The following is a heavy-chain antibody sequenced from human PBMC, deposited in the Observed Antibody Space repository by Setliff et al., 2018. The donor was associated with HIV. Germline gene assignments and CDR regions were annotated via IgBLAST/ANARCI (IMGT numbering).Heavy chain of an antibody. J-gene: IGHJ4*02. Sequence: GPSVKVSCKASGYTFTSYYMHWVRQAPGQGLEWMGIINPSGGSTSYAQKFQGRVTMTRDTSTSTVYMELSSLRSEDTAVYYCARVFEGVVRGVYFDYWGQGTLVTVSS. CDR1: GYTFTSYY. D-gene: IGHD3-10*01. CDR2: INPSGGST. V-gene: IGHV1-46*01. CDR3: ARVFEGVVRGVYFDY.